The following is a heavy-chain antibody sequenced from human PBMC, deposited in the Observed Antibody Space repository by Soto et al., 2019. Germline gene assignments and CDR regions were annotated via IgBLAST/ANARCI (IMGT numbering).Heavy chain of an antibody. CDR3: TRAYCTNGVCFSPYYMDV. CDR2: IRSKAYGGTT. J-gene: IGHJ6*03. CDR1: GFTFGDYA. D-gene: IGHD2-8*01. Sequence: GGSLRLSCTASGFTFGDYAMSWFRQAPGKGLEWVGFIRSKAYGGTTEYAASVKGRFTISRDDSKSIAYLQMNSLKTEDTAVYYCTRAYCTNGVCFSPYYMDVWGKGTTVTVSS. V-gene: IGHV3-49*03.